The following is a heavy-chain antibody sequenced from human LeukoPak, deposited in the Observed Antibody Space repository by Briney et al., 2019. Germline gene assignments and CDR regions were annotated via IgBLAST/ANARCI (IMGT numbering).Heavy chain of an antibody. CDR3: AKDRITIFEWDY. D-gene: IGHD3-9*01. CDR1: GFTFSSYW. J-gene: IGHJ4*02. V-gene: IGHV3-74*01. Sequence: GGSLRLSCAASGFTFSSYWMHWVRQAPGKGLVWVSRINSDGSSTSYADSVKGRFTISRDNAKNTLYLQMNSLRAEDTAVYYCAKDRITIFEWDYWGQGTLVTVSS. CDR2: INSDGSST.